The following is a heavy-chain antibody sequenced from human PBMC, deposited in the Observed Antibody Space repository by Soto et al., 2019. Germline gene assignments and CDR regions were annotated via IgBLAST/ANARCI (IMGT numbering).Heavy chain of an antibody. CDR2: IFYTGGT. D-gene: IGHD6-19*01. CDR1: GGCISSYY. Sequence: PSETLALTCTVSGGCISSYYWTWIRQPPGKGLEWIGYIFYTGGTNYSPSLKSRVTMSVDTSEKQFSLKLSSVTAADTAVYYCARGFIAVAGSSFDYWGPGILVTVSS. CDR3: ARGFIAVAGSSFDY. J-gene: IGHJ4*02. V-gene: IGHV4-59*01.